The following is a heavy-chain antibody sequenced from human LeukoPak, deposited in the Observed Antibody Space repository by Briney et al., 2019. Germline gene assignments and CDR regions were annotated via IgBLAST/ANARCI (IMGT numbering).Heavy chain of an antibody. CDR2: ISWNSGSI. J-gene: IGHJ3*02. D-gene: IGHD3-22*01. CDR1: GFTFDDYA. Sequence: PGGSLRLSCAASGFTFDDYAMHWVRQAPGKGLEWVSGISWNSGSIGYADSVKGRFTISRDNAKNSLYLQTNSLRAEDTALYYCAKSYYYDSSDLKGPFDIWGQGTMVTVSS. CDR3: AKSYYYDSSDLKGPFDI. V-gene: IGHV3-9*01.